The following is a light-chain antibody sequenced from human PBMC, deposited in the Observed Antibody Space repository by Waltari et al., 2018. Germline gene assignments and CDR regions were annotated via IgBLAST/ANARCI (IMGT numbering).Light chain of an antibody. Sequence: DIQMTQSPSSLSASVGDRVPITFRASQNLSNYLNWYQQRPGKAPQLLIYAASSLQSGVPSRFSGSGSGTDFTLTISSLQPEDFATYYCQQSYSIPPTFGQGTKVEIK. CDR3: QQSYSIPPT. CDR1: QNLSNY. CDR2: AAS. J-gene: IGKJ1*01. V-gene: IGKV1-39*01.